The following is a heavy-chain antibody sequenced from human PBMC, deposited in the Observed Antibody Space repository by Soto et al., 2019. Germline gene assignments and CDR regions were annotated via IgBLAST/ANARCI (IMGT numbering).Heavy chain of an antibody. CDR1: GFTFSSQW. D-gene: IGHD1-1*01. J-gene: IGHJ6*02. CDR3: ARDSVNWNVMDV. Sequence: EVQLVESGGGLVQPGGSLRLSCAASGFTFSSQWMHWVRQAPGKGLVWVSRITSDGSSTTYADSVKGRFTISRDNAKKTLYLQMNSLRAEDTAVYYCARDSVNWNVMDVWGQGTTVTVSS. V-gene: IGHV3-74*01. CDR2: ITSDGSST.